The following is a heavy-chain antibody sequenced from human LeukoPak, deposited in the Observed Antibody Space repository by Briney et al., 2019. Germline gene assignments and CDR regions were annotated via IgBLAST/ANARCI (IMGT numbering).Heavy chain of an antibody. V-gene: IGHV3-73*01. Sequence: GGSLRLSCAASGFTFSGSAMHWVRQASGKGLEWVGRSRSKANSYATAYAASVKGRFTISRDDSKNTAYLQMNSLKTEDTAVYYCTRLSGSYYSVGAFDIWGQETMVTVSS. J-gene: IGHJ3*02. D-gene: IGHD1-26*01. CDR1: GFTFSGSA. CDR3: TRLSGSYYSVGAFDI. CDR2: SRSKANSYAT.